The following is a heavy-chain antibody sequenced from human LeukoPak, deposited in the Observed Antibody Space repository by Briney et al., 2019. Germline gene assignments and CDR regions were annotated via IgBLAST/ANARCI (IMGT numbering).Heavy chain of an antibody. CDR2: IYYSGIT. D-gene: IGHD2-8*01. V-gene: IGHV4-59*08. Sequence: SETLSLTCTVSGGSISSYYWSWIRQPPGKGLEWIGYIYYSGITNYNPSLKSRVTISVDTSKNQFSLKLTSVTAADTAVYSCARARGNVLSYFDYWGQGTLVTVSS. CDR3: ARARGNVLSYFDY. CDR1: GGSISSYY. J-gene: IGHJ4*02.